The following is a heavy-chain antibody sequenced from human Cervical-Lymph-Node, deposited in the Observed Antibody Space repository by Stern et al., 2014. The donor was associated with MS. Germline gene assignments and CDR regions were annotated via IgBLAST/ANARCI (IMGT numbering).Heavy chain of an antibody. Sequence: EQLVESGGGVVQPGRSLGLSFAASGFTFRSYGLHWVRQAQGKGMEWGAVISSDGSNKDYGYSVKGRFTISRDNSKNTVYLQINSLRAEDTAVYYCAKDTSPREYFYYGMDVWGQGTTVTVSS. CDR2: ISSDGSNK. V-gene: IGHV3-30*18. J-gene: IGHJ6*02. CDR3: AKDTSPREYFYYGMDV. D-gene: IGHD3-16*01. CDR1: GFTFRSYG.